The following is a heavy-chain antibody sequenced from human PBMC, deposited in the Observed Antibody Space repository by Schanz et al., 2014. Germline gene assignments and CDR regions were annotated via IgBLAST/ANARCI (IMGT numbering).Heavy chain of an antibody. CDR3: AKEFSSSWWYGMDV. J-gene: IGHJ6*02. CDR2: ISYDGINK. V-gene: IGHV3-30*04. Sequence: QVQLVESGGGLVKPGGSLRLSCAASGFTFSSYALHWVRQAPGKGLEWVAVISYDGINKYYADSVKGRFTISRDNSKNTLYLRMNSLRAEDTAVYYCAKEFSSSWWYGMDVWGQGTTVTVSS. CDR1: GFTFSSYA. D-gene: IGHD6-13*01.